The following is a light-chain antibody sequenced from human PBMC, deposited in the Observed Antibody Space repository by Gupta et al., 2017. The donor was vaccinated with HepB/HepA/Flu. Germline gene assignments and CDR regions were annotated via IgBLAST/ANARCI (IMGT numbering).Light chain of an antibody. CDR2: GKT. CDR3: NSRDSSGNHP. Sequence: SSELTQAPAVSVALGQTVRITCQGDSLRSYYASWYQQKPGQAPVLVIYGKTNRPSGIPDRFSGSSSGNTASLTITGAQAEDEADYYCNSRDSSGNHPFGGGTKLTVL. CDR1: SLRSYY. J-gene: IGLJ2*01. V-gene: IGLV3-19*01.